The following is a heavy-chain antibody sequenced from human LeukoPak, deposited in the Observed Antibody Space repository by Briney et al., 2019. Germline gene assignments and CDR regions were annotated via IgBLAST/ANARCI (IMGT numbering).Heavy chain of an antibody. D-gene: IGHD3/OR15-3a*01. Sequence: GGSLRLSCAASGFTFSNAWMSWVRQAPGKGLEWVGRIKSKTDGGTTDYAASVKGRFTISRDDSKNTLYLQMNSLKTEDTAVYYCTTGVKGVDWLFSFYYYYYMDVWGKGTTVTISS. J-gene: IGHJ6*03. CDR1: GFTFSNAW. CDR2: IKSKTDGGTT. CDR3: TTGVKGVDWLFSFYYYYYMDV. V-gene: IGHV3-15*01.